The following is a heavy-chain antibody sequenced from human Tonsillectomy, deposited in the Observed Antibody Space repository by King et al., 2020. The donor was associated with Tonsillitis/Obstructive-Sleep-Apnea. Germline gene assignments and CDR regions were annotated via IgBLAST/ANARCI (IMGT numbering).Heavy chain of an antibody. CDR2: IRGTSRT. D-gene: IGHD3-16*01. CDR3: AKTDGGDYFYMDV. Sequence: VQLVESGGGLVQPGGSLRLSCAASGFTFSSYTIAWVRQAPGKGLEWVSGIRGTSRTNYADSVKGRFTISRDNSKNTLFLQMNSLTAEDTAVYYCAKTDGGDYFYMDVWGKGTTVTVSS. V-gene: IGHV3-23*04. J-gene: IGHJ6*03. CDR1: GFTFSSYT.